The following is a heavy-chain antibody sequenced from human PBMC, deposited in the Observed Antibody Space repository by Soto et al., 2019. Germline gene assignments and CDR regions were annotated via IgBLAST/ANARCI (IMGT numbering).Heavy chain of an antibody. Sequence: QVQLVESGGGVVQPGRSLRLSCAASGFTFSSYGMHWVRQAPGKGLEWVAVIWYDGSNKYYADSVKGRFTISRDNSKNTLYLQMNSLRAEDTAVYYCAREGRIAVAGSYFDYWGQGTLVTVSS. V-gene: IGHV3-33*01. J-gene: IGHJ4*02. CDR1: GFTFSSYG. CDR3: AREGRIAVAGSYFDY. CDR2: IWYDGSNK. D-gene: IGHD6-19*01.